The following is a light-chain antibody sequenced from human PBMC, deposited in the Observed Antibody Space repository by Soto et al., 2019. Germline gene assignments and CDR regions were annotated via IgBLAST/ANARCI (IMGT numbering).Light chain of an antibody. Sequence: QSVLTQPPSASGTPGQRVTISCSGSSSNIGNNAVNWYQQLPGTAPKLLIYINNQRPSGVPDRFSGSKSGTSASLAISGLQSEDEADYYCAGWDDSLNGYYVFGTGTQLTVL. CDR1: SSNIGNNA. V-gene: IGLV1-44*01. J-gene: IGLJ1*01. CDR3: AGWDDSLNGYYV. CDR2: INN.